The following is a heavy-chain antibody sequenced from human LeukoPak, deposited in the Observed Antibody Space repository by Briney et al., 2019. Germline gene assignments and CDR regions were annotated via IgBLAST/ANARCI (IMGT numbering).Heavy chain of an antibody. CDR3: ARALEYYYGSGSYSFDY. V-gene: IGHV4-59*01. D-gene: IGHD3-10*01. CDR2: IYYTGGGT. CDR1: GGSISSYY. J-gene: IGHJ4*02. Sequence: SETLSLTCTVSGGSISSYYWSWIRQPPGKGLEWIGYIYYTGGGTNYNPSLKSRVTMSIDTSKNQFSLKLSSVTAADTAVYYCARALEYYYGSGSYSFDYWGQGTLVTVSS.